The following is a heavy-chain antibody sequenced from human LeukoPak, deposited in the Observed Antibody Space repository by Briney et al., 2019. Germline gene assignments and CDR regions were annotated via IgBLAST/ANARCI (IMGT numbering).Heavy chain of an antibody. V-gene: IGHV4-39*01. CDR3: ARLGSFDY. CDR2: IYYSGST. CDR1: GGSIGSSSYY. J-gene: IGHJ4*02. D-gene: IGHD3-10*01. Sequence: PSETLSLTCTVSGGSIGSSSYYWGWIRQPPGKGLEWIGSIYYSGSTYYNPSLKSRVTISVDTSKNQFSLKLSSVTAADTAVYYCARLGSFDYWGQGTLVTVSS.